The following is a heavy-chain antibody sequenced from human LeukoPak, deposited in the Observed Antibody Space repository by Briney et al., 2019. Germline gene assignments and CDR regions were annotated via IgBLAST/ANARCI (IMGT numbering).Heavy chain of an antibody. Sequence: GGSLILSCAASGFIVSSYYMSWVRQAPGEGLEWVSLVYGDGTTTYADSVKGRFTIYRDITKSTLYLHMDSLRAEDTGLYYCARGGSGYAWAFDIWGQGTMLTVSS. J-gene: IGHJ3*02. V-gene: IGHV3-53*01. CDR1: GFIVSSYY. CDR3: ARGGSGYAWAFDI. D-gene: IGHD5-12*01. CDR2: VYGDGTT.